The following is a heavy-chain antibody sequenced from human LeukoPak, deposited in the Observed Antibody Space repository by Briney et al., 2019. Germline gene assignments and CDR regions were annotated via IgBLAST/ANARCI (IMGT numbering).Heavy chain of an antibody. CDR1: GYSFTPYA. CDR3: ARDRASGSYDY. J-gene: IGHJ4*02. CDR2: INTNSGNP. Sequence: ASGKVSCKASGYSFTPYAINWVRRARGQGLEWMGYINTNSGNPTYAQGFTGRFVFSLDASFSTTYMEIYSLRADDTAVYYCARDRASGSYDYWGQGTLVTVSS. D-gene: IGHD1-26*01. V-gene: IGHV7-4-1*01.